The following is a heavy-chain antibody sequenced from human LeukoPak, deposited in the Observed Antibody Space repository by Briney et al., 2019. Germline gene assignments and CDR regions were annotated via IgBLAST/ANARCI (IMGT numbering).Heavy chain of an antibody. CDR2: IIPIFGTA. J-gene: IGHJ6*03. D-gene: IGHD6-13*01. CDR1: GGTFSSYA. Sequence: SVKVSCKASGGTFSSYAISWVRQAPGQGLEWMGGIIPIFGTANYAQKFQDRVTITADKSTSTAYMELSSLRSEDTAVYYCARVVGLTGYSSSWYSGYYYYMDVWGQGTLVTVSS. V-gene: IGHV1-69*06. CDR3: ARVVGLTGYSSSWYSGYYYYMDV.